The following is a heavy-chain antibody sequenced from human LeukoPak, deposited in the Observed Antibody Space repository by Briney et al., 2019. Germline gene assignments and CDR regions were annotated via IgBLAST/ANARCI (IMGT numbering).Heavy chain of an antibody. V-gene: IGHV3-23*01. CDR1: GFTFSSYA. Sequence: PGGSLRLSCAASGFTFSSYAMSWVRQAPGKGLEWVSTISGSGGSTYYADSVKGRFTISRDNSKNTLYLQMNSLRAEDTAVYYCAKDKDSGSYFNAFDIWGQGTMVTVSS. D-gene: IGHD1-26*01. CDR3: AKDKDSGSYFNAFDI. CDR2: ISGSGGST. J-gene: IGHJ3*02.